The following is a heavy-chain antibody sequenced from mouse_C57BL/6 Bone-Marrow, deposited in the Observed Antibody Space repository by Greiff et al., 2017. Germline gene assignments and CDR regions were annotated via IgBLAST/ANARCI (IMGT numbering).Heavy chain of an antibody. J-gene: IGHJ3*01. Sequence: EVQRVESGGGLVQPGGSLKLSCAASGFTFSDYYMYWVRQTPEKRLEWVAYISNGGGSTYYPDTVKGRFTISRDNAKNTLYLQMSRLKSEDTAMYYCARHDDYDAWFAYWGQGTLVTVSA. V-gene: IGHV5-12*01. CDR1: GFTFSDYY. CDR2: ISNGGGST. D-gene: IGHD2-4*01. CDR3: ARHDDYDAWFAY.